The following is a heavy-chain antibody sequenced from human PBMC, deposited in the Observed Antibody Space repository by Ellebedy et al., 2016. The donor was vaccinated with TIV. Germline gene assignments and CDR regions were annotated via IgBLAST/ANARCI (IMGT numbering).Heavy chain of an antibody. CDR3: AREDVLPSSSSDHYGMDV. J-gene: IGHJ6*02. CDR1: GYTFNNYY. CDR2: INPGGGGP. V-gene: IGHV1-46*02. Sequence: AASVKVSCKASGYTFNNYYMNWVRQAPGQGLEWLGIINPGGGGPSYAQKFQGRVTVPRDTSTSTVYMELRSLRSEDTAVYYCAREDVLPSSSSDHYGMDVWGQGTTVTVSS. D-gene: IGHD6-6*01.